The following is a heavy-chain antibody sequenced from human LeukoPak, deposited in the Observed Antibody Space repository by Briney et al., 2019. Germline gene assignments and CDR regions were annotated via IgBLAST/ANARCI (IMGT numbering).Heavy chain of an antibody. CDR1: GFTFSSYW. V-gene: IGHV3-9*01. Sequence: GGSLRLSCAASGFTFSSYWMHWVRQAPGKVLEWVSGISWNSGSIGYADSVKGRFTISRDNAKNSLYLQMNSLRAEDTALYYCAKDGGGYDFGGRGYSYGYFDYWGQGTLVTVSS. D-gene: IGHD5-18*01. J-gene: IGHJ4*02. CDR3: AKDGGGYDFGGRGYSYGYFDY. CDR2: ISWNSGSI.